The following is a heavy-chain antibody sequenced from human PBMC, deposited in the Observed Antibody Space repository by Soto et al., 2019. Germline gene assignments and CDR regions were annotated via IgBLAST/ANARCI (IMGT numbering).Heavy chain of an antibody. J-gene: IGHJ4*02. Sequence: LSLTCTVSGGSMRNYFWTWIRQPPGKGLEWIGYIHYSGTISFFPSYNPSLRSRVTISEDTSKNQFSLKLLSVTTADTAVYFCAAGEASSRNLAPYYLDFWGQGTLVTVSS. CDR3: AAGEASSRNLAPYYLDF. D-gene: IGHD6-13*01. CDR2: IHYSGTISFFP. V-gene: IGHV4-59*01. CDR1: GGSMRNYF.